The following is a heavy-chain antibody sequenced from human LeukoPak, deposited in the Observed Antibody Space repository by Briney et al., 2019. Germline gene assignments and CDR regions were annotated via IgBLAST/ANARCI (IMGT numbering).Heavy chain of an antibody. D-gene: IGHD3-16*01. V-gene: IGHV4-59*01. CDR2: IYYSGST. J-gene: IGHJ4*02. CDR3: ARRTSRGGGIDY. Sequence: SETLSLTCTVSRGSMSTYYWTWIRQPPGKGMEWIGYIYYSGSTNYNPSLKSRVTISVDTSNNQFSLKLRSVTAADTAVYYCARRTSRGGGIDYWGQGTLVTVSS. CDR1: RGSMSTYY.